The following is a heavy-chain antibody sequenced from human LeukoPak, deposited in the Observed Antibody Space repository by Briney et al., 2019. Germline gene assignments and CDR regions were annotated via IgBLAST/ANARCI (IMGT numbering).Heavy chain of an antibody. CDR1: GGSISSSSYY. D-gene: IGHD5-18*01. J-gene: IGHJ4*02. CDR2: IYYSGST. CDR3: ARGDTAMVTGFFY. Sequence: SETLSLTCTVSGGSISSSSYYWGWIRQPPGKGLEWIGNIYYSGSTYYNPSLKSRVTISVDTSKNQFSLKLSSVTAADTAVYYCARGDTAMVTGFFYWGQGTLVTVSS. V-gene: IGHV4-39*07.